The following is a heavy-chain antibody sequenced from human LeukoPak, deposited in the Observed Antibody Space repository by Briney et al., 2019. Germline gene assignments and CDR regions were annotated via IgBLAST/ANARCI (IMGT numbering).Heavy chain of an antibody. D-gene: IGHD1-26*01. CDR1: GFTFSSYA. J-gene: IGHJ4*02. CDR3: ARGRGSYAPPFDY. CDR2: ISYDGSNK. V-gene: IGHV3-30*01. Sequence: GGSLRLSCAASGFTFSSYAMHWVRQAPGKGLEWVAVISYDGSNKYYADSVKGRFTISRDNSKNTLYLQMNSLRAEDTAVYYCARGRGSYAPPFDYWGQGTLVTVSS.